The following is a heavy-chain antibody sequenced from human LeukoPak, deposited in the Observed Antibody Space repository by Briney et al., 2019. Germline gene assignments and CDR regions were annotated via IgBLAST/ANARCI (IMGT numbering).Heavy chain of an antibody. D-gene: IGHD1-1*01. CDR1: GFTFSSYW. Sequence: GGSLRLSCAASGFTFSSYWMTWVRQAPGKGLEWVANIGEDGSEKYYVDSVKGRFTISRDNAKNSLYLQVNSLRAEDTAVYYCAKTGTPWYYFDYWGQGTLVTVSS. CDR2: IGEDGSEK. J-gene: IGHJ4*02. V-gene: IGHV3-7*03. CDR3: AKTGTPWYYFDY.